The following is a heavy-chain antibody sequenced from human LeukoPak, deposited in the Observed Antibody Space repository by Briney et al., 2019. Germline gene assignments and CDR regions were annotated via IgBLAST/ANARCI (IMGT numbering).Heavy chain of an antibody. CDR3: ARHSSRGHYYDFDF. V-gene: IGHV1-69*02. CDR1: GDTLITHY. CDR2: IVPVIGVA. J-gene: IGHJ4*02. D-gene: IGHD3-22*01. Sequence: SVKVSCKAPGDTLITHYISWVRQAPGQGLEWVGRIVPVIGVATYAQSLQGRVIITADRSTNTSYMELSSLRFEDSAVYFCARHSSRGHYYDFDFWGQGSLVTVSS.